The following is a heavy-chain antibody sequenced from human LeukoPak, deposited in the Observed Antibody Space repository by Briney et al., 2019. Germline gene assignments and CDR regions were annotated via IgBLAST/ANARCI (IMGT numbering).Heavy chain of an antibody. CDR2: ISGSGDAI. D-gene: IGHD3-16*01. CDR1: GFTFSRYP. J-gene: IGHJ6*03. CDR3: AREGLTFSRAGESAVMGV. V-gene: IGHV3-48*01. Sequence: PGGSLRLSCATSGFTFSRYPMIWVRQAPGKGLECISYISGSGDAIHYADSVKGRFTFSRDNAKNSLYLQMNSLRAEDTAVYYCAREGLTFSRAGESAVMGVWGKGTTVTVSS.